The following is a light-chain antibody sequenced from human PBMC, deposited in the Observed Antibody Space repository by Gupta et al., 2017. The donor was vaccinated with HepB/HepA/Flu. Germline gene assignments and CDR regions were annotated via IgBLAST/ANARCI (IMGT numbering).Light chain of an antibody. Sequence: ETVLTQSPGTLSLSPGERATLSCRASQSISSTYLAWYQQKPGQAPRLLIFGASSRATGIPDKFSGSGSGTDFTLTIRRLEPEDFAVYYCQQYGSSRTFGQGTKVEIK. CDR2: GAS. V-gene: IGKV3-20*01. CDR1: QSISSTY. CDR3: QQYGSSRT. J-gene: IGKJ1*01.